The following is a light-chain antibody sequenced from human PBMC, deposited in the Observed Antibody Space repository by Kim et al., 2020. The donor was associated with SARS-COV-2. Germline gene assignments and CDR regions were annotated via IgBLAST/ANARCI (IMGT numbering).Light chain of an antibody. V-gene: IGKV3-20*01. CDR1: QSVSSSY. Sequence: EIVLTQSPGTLSLSPGERATLSCRASQSVSSSYLAWYQQKPGQAPRLLIYGASSRATVIPDRFSGSGSGTDFTLTINRLEPEDFAVYYCQQYGSSPETFGQGTKVDIK. CDR2: GAS. J-gene: IGKJ1*01. CDR3: QQYGSSPET.